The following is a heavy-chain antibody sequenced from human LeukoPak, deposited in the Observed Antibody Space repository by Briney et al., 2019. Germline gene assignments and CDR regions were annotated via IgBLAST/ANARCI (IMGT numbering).Heavy chain of an antibody. CDR1: GFTFSSYW. CDR3: SSGSLSNSYYYGMDV. J-gene: IGHJ6*02. V-gene: IGHV3-7*01. CDR2: INHNGNVN. Sequence: GGSLRLSCAASGFTFSSYWMNWARQAPGKGLEWVASINHNGNVNYYVDSVKGRFTISRDNAKNSLYLQMSNLRAEDTAVYYCSSGSLSNSYYYGMDVWGQGTTVTVSS. D-gene: IGHD2-15*01.